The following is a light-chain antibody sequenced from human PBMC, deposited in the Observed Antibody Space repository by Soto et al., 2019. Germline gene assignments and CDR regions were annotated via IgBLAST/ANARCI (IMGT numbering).Light chain of an antibody. Sequence: DIQMAQSPSSLSASIGDRVTITCRASQGISEYLAWYQQRPGNAPNLLIYGASILQSGVPSHFSGSGSGTHFTLTISSLQPEDVATYYCHSYNSIPRTFGQGTTVEIK. V-gene: IGKV1-27*01. CDR3: HSYNSIPRT. CDR1: QGISEY. J-gene: IGKJ1*01. CDR2: GAS.